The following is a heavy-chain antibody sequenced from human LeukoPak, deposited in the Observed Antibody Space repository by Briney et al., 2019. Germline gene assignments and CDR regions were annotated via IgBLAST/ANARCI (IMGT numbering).Heavy chain of an antibody. CDR3: AGGYGYGGWDY. D-gene: IGHD5-18*01. V-gene: IGHV3-48*03. CDR2: ISSSGGSI. CDR1: GLTLSSYE. Sequence: AGGSLRLSCAASGLTLSSYEMTWVRQAPGKGLEWVSYISSSGGSIYYADSVKGRFTISRDNAKNSLYLQMNSLRAEDTAVYYCAGGYGYGGWDYWGRGTLVTVSS. J-gene: IGHJ4*02.